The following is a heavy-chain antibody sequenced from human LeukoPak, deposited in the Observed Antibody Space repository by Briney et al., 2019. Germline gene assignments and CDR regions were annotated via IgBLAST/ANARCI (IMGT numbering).Heavy chain of an antibody. CDR3: ARTMVRGVTFDY. Sequence: PSETLSLTCTVSGGSISSGGYYWSWIRQRPGKGLEWIGYIYYSGSTYYNPSLKSRVTISVDTSKNRFSLKLSSVTAADTAVYYCARTMVRGVTFDYWGQGTLVTVSS. CDR2: IYYSGST. V-gene: IGHV4-31*03. D-gene: IGHD3-10*01. CDR1: GGSISSGGYY. J-gene: IGHJ4*02.